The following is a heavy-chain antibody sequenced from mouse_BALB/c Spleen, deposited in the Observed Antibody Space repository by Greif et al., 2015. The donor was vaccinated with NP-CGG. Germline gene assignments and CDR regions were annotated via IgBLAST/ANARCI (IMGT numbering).Heavy chain of an antibody. Sequence: VKLVESGPGLVQPSQSLSITCTVSGFSLTSYGVHWVRQSPGKGLEWLGVIWRGGSTDYNAAFMPRLSITKDNSKSQVFFKMNSLQADDTAIYYCAKGDAMDYWGQGTSVTVSS. CDR3: AKGDAMDY. V-gene: IGHV2-5*01. CDR2: IWRGGST. J-gene: IGHJ4*01. CDR1: GFSLTSYG.